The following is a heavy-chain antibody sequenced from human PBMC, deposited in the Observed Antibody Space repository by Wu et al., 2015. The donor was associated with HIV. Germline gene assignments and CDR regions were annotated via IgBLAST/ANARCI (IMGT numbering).Heavy chain of an antibody. J-gene: IGHJ1*01. CDR2: INPNSGGT. V-gene: IGHV1-2*02. D-gene: IGHD3-10*01. CDR3: ALPVATSGFGFTAG. CDR1: GYTFTDYY. Sequence: QVQLVQSGAEVKKPGASVKVSCKASGYTFTDYYVHWVRQAPGQGLEWLGWINPNSGGTKYAQKFQGRVTMTRDTSISTAYMELSGLNSDDTATYYCALPVATSGFGFTAGRGQG.